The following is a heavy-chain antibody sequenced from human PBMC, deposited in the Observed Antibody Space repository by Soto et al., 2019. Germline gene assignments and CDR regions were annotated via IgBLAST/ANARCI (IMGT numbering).Heavy chain of an antibody. CDR3: GKVLVGATGHTESDS. Sequence: SETLSLTCTVSGGSIYRSGYYWGWIRQPPGRGMEWIGNIDYNGVTYSNPSLKSRVTISRDTSKNQFSLKLTSVTAADTALYYCGKVLVGATGHTESDSWGPGTRVTV. V-gene: IGHV4-39*01. D-gene: IGHD2-15*01. J-gene: IGHJ4*02. CDR1: GGSIYRSGYY. CDR2: IDYNGVT.